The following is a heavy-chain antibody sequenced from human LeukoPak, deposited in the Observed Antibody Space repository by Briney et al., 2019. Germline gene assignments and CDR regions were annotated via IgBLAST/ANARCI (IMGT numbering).Heavy chain of an antibody. V-gene: IGHV3-15*01. D-gene: IGHD2-2*01. J-gene: IGHJ4*02. CDR2: IKSKTDGGTT. CDR3: TTGLKGYCSSTSCTDY. CDR1: GFTFSNAW. Sequence: GGALRLSCAASGFTFSNAWMSWVRQAPGKGLEWVGRIKSKTDGGTTDYAAPVKGRFTISRDDSKNTLYLQMNSLRTEDTAVYYCTTGLKGYCSSTSCTDYWGQGTLVTVSS.